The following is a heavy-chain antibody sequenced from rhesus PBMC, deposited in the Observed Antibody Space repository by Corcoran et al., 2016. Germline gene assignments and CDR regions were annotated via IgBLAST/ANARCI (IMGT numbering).Heavy chain of an antibody. CDR3: ARADYSSWSGCFGY. V-gene: IGHV4-173*01. Sequence: QLQLQESGPGLVKPSETLSLTCAVSGGSISSNYWSWIRQPPGKGLEWIGRIPGSGGSTDSNPALKTRVTSSTDTSKNQFSLKLSSVTAADTAVYYCARADYSSWSGCFGYWGQGVLVTVSS. CDR1: GGSISSNY. CDR2: IPGSGGST. D-gene: IGHD6-13*01. J-gene: IGHJ4*01.